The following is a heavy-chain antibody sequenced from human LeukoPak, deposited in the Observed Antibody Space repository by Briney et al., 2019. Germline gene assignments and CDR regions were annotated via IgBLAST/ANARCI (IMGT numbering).Heavy chain of an antibody. CDR2: IYPGDSDT. V-gene: IGHV5-51*01. CDR1: GYSFTSYW. J-gene: IGHJ6*03. D-gene: IGHD3-9*01. CDR3: ARLRRQYDILTGYLYYMDV. Sequence: GEFLKISCKGSGYSFTSYWIGCVRQMPGKGLEWMGIIYPGDSDTRYSPSFQGQVTISADKSISTAYLQWSSLKASDTAMYYCARLRRQYDILTGYLYYMDVWGKGTTVTVSS.